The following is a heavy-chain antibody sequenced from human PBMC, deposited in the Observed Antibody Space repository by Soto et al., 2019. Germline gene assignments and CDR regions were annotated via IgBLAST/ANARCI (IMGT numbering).Heavy chain of an antibody. CDR1: GYTCTNYW. Sequence: PGESLKISCKGSGYTCTNYWIAWVRQMPGKGLEWMGIIYPGDSNTRYSPSFQGQVTISADKSISTAYLQWSSLKASDTAMYYCARRDCSGGSCYGAYWGQGTPVTVSS. D-gene: IGHD2-15*01. J-gene: IGHJ4*02. CDR3: ARRDCSGGSCYGAY. CDR2: IYPGDSNT. V-gene: IGHV5-51*01.